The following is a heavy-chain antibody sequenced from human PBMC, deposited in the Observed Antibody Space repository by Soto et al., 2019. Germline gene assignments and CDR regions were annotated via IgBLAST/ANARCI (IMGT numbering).Heavy chain of an antibody. CDR3: AITLGGSNAASDY. J-gene: IGHJ4*02. Sequence: EVQLVESGGGLVQPGGSLRLSCVGSGFTFSRYWMHWVRQAPGKGLMWVARIYTDGSGTTYADSVKGRFTISRDNAKNTLYLEMNSLRAEDTAVYYCAITLGGSNAASDYWGQGTLVTVSS. V-gene: IGHV3-74*01. D-gene: IGHD2-15*01. CDR2: IYTDGSGT. CDR1: GFTFSRYW.